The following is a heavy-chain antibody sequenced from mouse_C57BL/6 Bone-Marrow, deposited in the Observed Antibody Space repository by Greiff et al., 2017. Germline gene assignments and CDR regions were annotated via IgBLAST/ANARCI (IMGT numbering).Heavy chain of an antibody. CDR1: GFTFSSYC. D-gene: IGHD6-2*01. CDR3: TRHGCLYY. Sequence: VKLVQSGADLVKPGASLKLSCTASGFTFSSYCMSWVRQTPDKRLEWVATINSGSSYTDYPDSVKGRFTISRDNATNTLYLQLSSLKSEDTASYYCTRHGCLYYWGQGTTLTVSS. V-gene: IGHV5-6*01. J-gene: IGHJ2*01. CDR2: INSGSSYT.